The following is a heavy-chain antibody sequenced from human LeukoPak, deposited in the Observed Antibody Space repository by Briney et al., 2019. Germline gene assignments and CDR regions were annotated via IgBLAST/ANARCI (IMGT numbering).Heavy chain of an antibody. CDR1: GFTFSSYS. Sequence: GGSLRLSCAASGFTFSSYSMNWVRQAPGKGLEWVSSISSSSYIYYADSVKGRFTISRDNAKNSLYLQMNSLRAEDTAVYYCARRAGGIAEYYFDYWGQGTLVSVSS. D-gene: IGHD6-13*01. V-gene: IGHV3-21*01. CDR2: ISSSSYI. CDR3: ARRAGGIAEYYFDY. J-gene: IGHJ4*02.